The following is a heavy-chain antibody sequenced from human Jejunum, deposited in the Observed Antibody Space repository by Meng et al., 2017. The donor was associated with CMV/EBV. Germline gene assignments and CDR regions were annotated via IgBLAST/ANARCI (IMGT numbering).Heavy chain of an antibody. D-gene: IGHD3-9*01. V-gene: IGHV4-30-4*08. CDR3: AGLFQYDILTGSWY. J-gene: IGHJ4*02. CDR1: GGFVSGDYS. Sequence: QGPLQESGPGLVKPSQTLSLTCRVSGGFVSGDYSWSWIRQSPGKGLEWIGYIYNNGNTDYNPSLKSRVSISVDTSKNEVSLTLRSVTAADTAVYYCAGLFQYDILTGSWYWGQGTMVTVFS. CDR2: IYNNGNT.